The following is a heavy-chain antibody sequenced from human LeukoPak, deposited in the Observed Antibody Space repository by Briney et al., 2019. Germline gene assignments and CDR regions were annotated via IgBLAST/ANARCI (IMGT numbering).Heavy chain of an antibody. D-gene: IGHD7-27*01. V-gene: IGHV3-74*01. CDR2: INGDGSLT. CDR3: ARDFDWGSGH. J-gene: IGHJ4*02. Sequence: GGSLGLSCAASEFAFSNYWMHWVRQAPGWGLMWVSRINGDGSLTNYADSVKGRFTISRDNAKNTLYLQMNSLRAEDTAVYYCARDFDWGSGHWGQGTLVTVSS. CDR1: EFAFSNYW.